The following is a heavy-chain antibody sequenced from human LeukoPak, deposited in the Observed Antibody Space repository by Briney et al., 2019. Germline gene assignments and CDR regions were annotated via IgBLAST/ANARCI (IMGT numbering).Heavy chain of an antibody. CDR3: ARGPSGWYYFED. D-gene: IGHD6-19*01. Sequence: GGPLRLPCGASGFSLGSYGMSGLRQAPGKGVEWVSGINWDGASTVYADSVKGRFTITRDNAKNSLYLEMNSLRAEDTALYYCARGPSGWYYFEDWAQGTLFTVSS. CDR2: INWDGAST. CDR1: GFSLGSYG. J-gene: IGHJ4*02. V-gene: IGHV3-20*04.